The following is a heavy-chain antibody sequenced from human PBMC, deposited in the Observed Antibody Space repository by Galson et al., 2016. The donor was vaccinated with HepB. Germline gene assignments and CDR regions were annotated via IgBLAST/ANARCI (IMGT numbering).Heavy chain of an antibody. D-gene: IGHD7-27*01. V-gene: IGHV6-1*01. Sequence: CAISGDSVSSNSAGWYWIRQSPSRGLEWLGRTYYRSKWHFDYAETVESRIAINPDTAKNQFSLQLNHVTPEDKSIYYCARSYLLGRGFGSWGQGTLVTVSS. CDR2: TYYRSKWHF. CDR1: GDSVSSNSAG. J-gene: IGHJ4*02. CDR3: ARSYLLGRGFGS.